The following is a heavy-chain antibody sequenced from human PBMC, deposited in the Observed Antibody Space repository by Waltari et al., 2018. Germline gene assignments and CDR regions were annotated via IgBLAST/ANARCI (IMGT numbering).Heavy chain of an antibody. CDR3: ATDIYFNV. V-gene: IGHV1-69-2*01. CDR1: GSTFNENF. D-gene: IGHD3-10*01. J-gene: IGHJ6*04. Sequence: EVRLIQSGAEVRKPRATVKISCKALGSTFNENFMHWVKQAPGRGLEWVGLVDPEDHKTIYAEKFQGRVTITADTSTDTAYMELSSLRSEDTAVYYCATDIYFNVWGKGTTVTVSS. CDR2: VDPEDHKT.